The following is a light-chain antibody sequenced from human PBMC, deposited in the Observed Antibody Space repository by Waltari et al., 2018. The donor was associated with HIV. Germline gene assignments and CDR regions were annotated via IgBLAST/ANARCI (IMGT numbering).Light chain of an antibody. CDR2: TAS. V-gene: IGKV1-39*01. CDR3: LQTYSFPFT. J-gene: IGKJ2*01. Sequence: DIQMTQSPSSLSASLGDRVTITCRASQGLNTYLSWYQQKPGKAPRLLIHTASSLHAGVPSRFSGSRSGTNFTLTISSLQPEDFATYYCLQTYSFPFTFGHGATVDIK. CDR1: QGLNTY.